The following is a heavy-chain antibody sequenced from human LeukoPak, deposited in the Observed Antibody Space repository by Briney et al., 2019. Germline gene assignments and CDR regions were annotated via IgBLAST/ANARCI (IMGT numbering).Heavy chain of an antibody. Sequence: GGSLRLSCAASGFTFSSYAMSWVRQAPGKGLEWVSAITGSGVGTYYADSVKGRFTISRDNSKNTLYLQMNSLRAEDTAVYYCAKDPLWLGYYDSSGTGAFDIWGQGTMVTVSS. CDR3: AKDPLWLGYYDSSGTGAFDI. V-gene: IGHV3-23*01. J-gene: IGHJ3*02. D-gene: IGHD3-22*01. CDR2: ITGSGVGT. CDR1: GFTFSSYA.